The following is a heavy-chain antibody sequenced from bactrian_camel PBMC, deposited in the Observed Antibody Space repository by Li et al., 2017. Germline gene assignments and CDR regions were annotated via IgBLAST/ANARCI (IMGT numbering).Heavy chain of an antibody. J-gene: IGHJ4*01. CDR2: IDSVYTT. CDR1: GNTISNYC. Sequence: HVQLVESGGGSVQAGGSLRLSCTVSGNTISNYCMGWFRQAPGKEREGDAYIDSVYTTTYADSVKGRFTISRDNGKNTLYLQMDNLRPEDTGTYYCAKSLASALGGAGRSPGTQVTVS. V-gene: IGHV3S53*01. D-gene: IGHD1*01.